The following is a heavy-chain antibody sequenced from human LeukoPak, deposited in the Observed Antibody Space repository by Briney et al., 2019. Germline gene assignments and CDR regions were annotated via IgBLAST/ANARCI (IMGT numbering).Heavy chain of an antibody. D-gene: IGHD6-6*01. CDR2: IYYSGST. CDR1: GGSISSYY. J-gene: IGHJ5*02. CDR3: ARRISIAAGPADWFDP. Sequence: SETLSLTCTVSGGSISSYYWSWIRQPPGKGLEWIGYIYYSGSTNYNPSLKSRVTISVDTSKNQFSLKLSSVTAADTAVYYCARRISIAAGPADWFDPWGQGTLVTVSS. V-gene: IGHV4-59*01.